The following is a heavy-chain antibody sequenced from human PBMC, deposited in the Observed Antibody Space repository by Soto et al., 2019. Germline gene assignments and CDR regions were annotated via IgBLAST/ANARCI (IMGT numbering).Heavy chain of an antibody. CDR1: GFSLSTSGVG. CDR3: AYSILLWFGAPRAFDI. CDR2: IYWDDDK. J-gene: IGHJ3*02. V-gene: IGHV2-5*02. D-gene: IGHD3-10*01. Sequence: QITLKESGPTLVKPTQTLTLTCTFSGFSLSTSGVGVGWIRQPPGKALEWLALIYWDDDKRYSPSLKSRLTITKDTSKNQVVLTMTNMDPVDTATYYCAYSILLWFGAPRAFDIWGQGTMVTVSS.